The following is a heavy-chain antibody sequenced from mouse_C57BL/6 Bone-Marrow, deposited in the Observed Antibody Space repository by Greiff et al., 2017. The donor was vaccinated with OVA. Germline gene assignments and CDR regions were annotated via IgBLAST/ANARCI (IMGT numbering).Heavy chain of an antibody. D-gene: IGHD1-1*01. J-gene: IGHJ1*03. CDR2: IYPGSGST. V-gene: IGHV1-55*01. CDR3: AKPPHYGGSYHWYFDV. Sequence: QVQLKQPGAELVKPGASVKMSCKASGYTFTSYWITWVKQRPGQGLEWIGDIYPGSGSTNYNEKFKSKATLTVDTSSSTAYMQLSSLTSEDSAVYYCAKPPHYGGSYHWYFDVWGTGTTVTVSS. CDR1: GYTFTSYW.